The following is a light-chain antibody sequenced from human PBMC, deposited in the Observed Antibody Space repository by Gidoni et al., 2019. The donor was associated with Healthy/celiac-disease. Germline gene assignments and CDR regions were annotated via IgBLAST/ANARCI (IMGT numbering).Light chain of an antibody. CDR1: SSDVGGYNY. CDR3: SSYTSSSILV. J-gene: IGLJ2*01. V-gene: IGLV2-14*01. CDR2: DVS. Sequence: QSALTQPASVSGSPGQSITISCTGTSSDVGGYNYVSWYQQHPGKAPKLMIYDVSNRPSGVSNRFSGLQAEDEADYYCSSYTSSSILVFGGGTKLTVL.